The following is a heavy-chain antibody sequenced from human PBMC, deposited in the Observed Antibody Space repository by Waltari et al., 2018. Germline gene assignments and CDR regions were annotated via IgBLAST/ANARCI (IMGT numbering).Heavy chain of an antibody. J-gene: IGHJ6*02. D-gene: IGHD6-6*01. V-gene: IGHV4-38-2*01. CDR3: EGYISSSGDYYYYGMDV. CDR2: IYHSGST. CDR1: GYSISSGYY. Sequence: QVQLQESGPGLVKPSETLSLTCAVSGYSISSGYYWGWIRQPPGKGLEWIGSIYHSGSTYYNPSLKSRVTISVDTSKNQFSLKLSSVTAADTAVYYCEGYISSSGDYYYYGMDVWGQGTTVTVSS.